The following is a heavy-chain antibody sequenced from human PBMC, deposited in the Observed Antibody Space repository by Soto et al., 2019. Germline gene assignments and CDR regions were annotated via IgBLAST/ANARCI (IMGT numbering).Heavy chain of an antibody. Sequence: PGGSLRLSCAASGFTFSSYSMNWVRQAPGKGLEWVSSISSSSSYIYYADSVKGRFTISRDNAKNSLYLQMNSLRAEDTAVYYCARDRRALGYFDWSIGGDQFKKKNWFDPWGQGTLVTVSS. CDR3: ARDRRALGYFDWSIGGDQFKKKNWFDP. D-gene: IGHD3-9*01. CDR1: GFTFSSYS. J-gene: IGHJ5*02. CDR2: ISSSSSYI. V-gene: IGHV3-21*01.